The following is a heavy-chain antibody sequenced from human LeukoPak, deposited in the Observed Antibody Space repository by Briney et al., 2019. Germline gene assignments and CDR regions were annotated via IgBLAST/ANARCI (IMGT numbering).Heavy chain of an antibody. CDR3: ARDVDSSGFYFDY. CDR2: IRYDGSNK. D-gene: IGHD3-22*01. V-gene: IGHV3-33*01. Sequence: QPGRSLRLSCAASGFTFSSYGMHWVRQAPGKGLEWVAVIRYDGSNKYYADSVKGRFTISRDNSKNTLYLQMNSLRAEDTAVYYCARDVDSSGFYFDYWGQGTLVTVSS. J-gene: IGHJ4*02. CDR1: GFTFSSYG.